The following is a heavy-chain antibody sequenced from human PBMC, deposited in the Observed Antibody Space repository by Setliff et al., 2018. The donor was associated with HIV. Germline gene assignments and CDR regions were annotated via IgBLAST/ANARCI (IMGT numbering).Heavy chain of an antibody. CDR1: GGSFSGYY. J-gene: IGHJ6*03. Sequence: PSETLSLTCAVYGGSFSGYYWTWIRQPPGKGLEWIGEINHSGSTNDNPSLKSRLTISVDTSKNQFSLRLRSVTAADSAVYYCARGTLVVPDARDYYYYLDIWGQGNTVTV. CDR3: ARGTLVVPDARDYYYYLDI. V-gene: IGHV4-34*01. D-gene: IGHD2-2*01. CDR2: INHSGST.